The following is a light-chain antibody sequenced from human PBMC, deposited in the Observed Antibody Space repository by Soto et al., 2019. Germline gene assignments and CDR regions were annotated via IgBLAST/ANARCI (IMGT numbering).Light chain of an antibody. CDR1: SSDIGDYNF. Sequence: QSVLTQPASVSGSPGQSITISCTGTSSDIGDYNFVSWYQHRPGKAPKLMIYEVSNRPSGVSNRFSGSKSGNTASLTISGLQAEDEADYYCSSYTTSSTPYVFGTGTKVTVL. CDR2: EVS. CDR3: SSYTTSSTPYV. V-gene: IGLV2-14*01. J-gene: IGLJ1*01.